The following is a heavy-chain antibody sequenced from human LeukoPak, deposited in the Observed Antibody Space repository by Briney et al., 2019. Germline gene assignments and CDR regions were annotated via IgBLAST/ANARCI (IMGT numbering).Heavy chain of an antibody. Sequence: ASVKVSCKASGYTFTSYAMHWVRQAPGQRLEWMGWINAGNGNTKYSQKFQGRVTLTRDTSTNTAYMELSSLTSDDTAVYYCARGTSSSWGGRDDYWGQGTLVTVSS. D-gene: IGHD6-6*01. CDR3: ARGTSSSWGGRDDY. V-gene: IGHV1-3*01. CDR2: INAGNGNT. J-gene: IGHJ4*02. CDR1: GYTFTSYA.